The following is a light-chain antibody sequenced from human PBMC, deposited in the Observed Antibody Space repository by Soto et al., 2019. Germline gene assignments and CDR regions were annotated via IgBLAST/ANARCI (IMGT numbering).Light chain of an antibody. CDR3: SSYTSSSSYV. J-gene: IGLJ1*01. Sequence: QSVLTQPASVSGSPGQSITISCTGTSSDVGGYNYVSWYQQHPGKATKLMIYDVSNRPSGVSNRISGSKSGNTASLTISWLQAEDEADYYCSSYTSSSSYVFGTGTKVTVL. V-gene: IGLV2-14*01. CDR2: DVS. CDR1: SSDVGGYNY.